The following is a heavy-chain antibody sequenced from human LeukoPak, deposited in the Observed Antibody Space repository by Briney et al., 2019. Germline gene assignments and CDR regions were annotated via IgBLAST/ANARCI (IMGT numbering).Heavy chain of an antibody. V-gene: IGHV3-48*01. CDR2: ISSSGTTI. CDR1: GFTFRTSG. D-gene: IGHD1-1*01. J-gene: IGHJ6*03. CDR3: ARGKLYYYYMDV. Sequence: GGSLRLSCAASGFTFRTSGMNWVRQAPGKGLEWVSYISSSGTTISYAQSVKGRFTITRDNAQNSLTLHMNTLRADDTAVYYCARGKLYYYYMDVWGKGTTVTVSS.